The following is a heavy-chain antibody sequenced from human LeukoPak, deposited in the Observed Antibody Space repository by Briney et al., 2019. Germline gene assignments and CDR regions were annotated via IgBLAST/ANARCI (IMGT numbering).Heavy chain of an antibody. D-gene: IGHD5-12*01. CDR1: GYTFTSYD. J-gene: IGHJ4*02. V-gene: IGHV1-8*01. CDR2: MNPNSGNT. CDR3: ARGRIVATLLYYFDY. Sequence: ASVKVSCKASGYTFTSYDINWVRQATGQGLEWMGWMNPNSGNTGYAQKFQGRVTMTRNTSISTAYMELSSPRSEDTAVYYCARGRIVATLLYYFDYWGQGTLVTVSS.